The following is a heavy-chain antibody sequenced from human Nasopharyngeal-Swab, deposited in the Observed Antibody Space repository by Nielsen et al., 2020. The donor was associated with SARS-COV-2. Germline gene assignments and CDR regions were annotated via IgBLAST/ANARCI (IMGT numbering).Heavy chain of an antibody. CDR1: GFTFSSYA. Sequence: LKISCAASGFTFSSYAMHWVRQAPGKGLEWVAVISYDGSNKYYADSVKGRFTISRDNSKNTLYLQMNSLRAEDTAVYYCAKRLGYSSGPDPGGAYYYGMDVWGQGTTVTVSS. J-gene: IGHJ6*02. V-gene: IGHV3-30*04. CDR3: AKRLGYSSGPDPGGAYYYGMDV. CDR2: ISYDGSNK. D-gene: IGHD6-19*01.